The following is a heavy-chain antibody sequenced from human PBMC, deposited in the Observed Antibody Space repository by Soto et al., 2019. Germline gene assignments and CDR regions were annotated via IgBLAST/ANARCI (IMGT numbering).Heavy chain of an antibody. Sequence: LLQLRKTLSLTCTVSGGSISSSSYYWGWIRQPPGKGLEWIGSIYYSGSTYYNPSLKSRVTISVDTSKNQFSLKLSSVTAADTAVYYCARHAGRNGFVVPAAIGSGYFDYWGQGTLVTVSS. V-gene: IGHV4-39*01. D-gene: IGHD2-2*01. CDR2: IYYSGST. CDR3: ARHAGRNGFVVPAAIGSGYFDY. CDR1: GGSISSSSYY. J-gene: IGHJ4*02.